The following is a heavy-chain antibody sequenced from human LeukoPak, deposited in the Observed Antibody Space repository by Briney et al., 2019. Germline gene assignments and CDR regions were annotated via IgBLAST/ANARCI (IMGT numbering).Heavy chain of an antibody. CDR2: ISYDGSNK. CDR3: AREGPIAAAAPGGDAFDI. J-gene: IGHJ3*02. CDR1: GFTFSSYA. D-gene: IGHD6-13*01. V-gene: IGHV3-30-3*01. Sequence: GGSLRLSCAASGFTFSSYAMHWVRQAPGKGLEWVAVISYDGSNKYYADSVKGRFTISRDNSKNTLYLQMNSLRAEDTAVYYCAREGPIAAAAPGGDAFDIWGQGTMVTVSS.